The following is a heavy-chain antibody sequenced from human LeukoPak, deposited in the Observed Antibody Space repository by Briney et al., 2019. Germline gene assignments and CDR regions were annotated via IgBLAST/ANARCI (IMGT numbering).Heavy chain of an antibody. CDR2: ISAYNGNT. J-gene: IGHJ4*02. Sequence: GESLKISCQGSGYTFTSYWIGWVRQAPGQGLEWMGWISAYNGNTNYAQKLQGRVTMTTDTSTSTAYMELRSLRSDDTAVYYCARVEGYSSGWGPFDYWGQGTLVTVSS. V-gene: IGHV1-18*04. D-gene: IGHD6-19*01. CDR3: ARVEGYSSGWGPFDY. CDR1: GYTFTSYW.